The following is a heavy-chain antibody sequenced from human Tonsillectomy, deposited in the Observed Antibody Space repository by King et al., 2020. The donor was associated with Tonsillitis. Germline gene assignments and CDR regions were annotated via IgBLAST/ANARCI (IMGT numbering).Heavy chain of an antibody. V-gene: IGHV3-33*01. Sequence: VQLVESGGGVVQPGRSLRLSCAASGFTFSSYGMHLVRQAPGKGLEWGAVIWYDGSEKYYADSVKGRFTISRDKSKNTLYLQMNSLRAEDTAVYYCAREWWHKAASGYYFDYWGQGTRVTVSS. CDR3: AREWWHKAASGYYFDY. J-gene: IGHJ4*02. D-gene: IGHD3-9*01. CDR1: GFTFSSYG. CDR2: IWYDGSEK.